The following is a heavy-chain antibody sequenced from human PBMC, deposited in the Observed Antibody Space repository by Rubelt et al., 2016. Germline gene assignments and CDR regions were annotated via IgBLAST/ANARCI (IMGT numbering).Heavy chain of an antibody. CDR3: ATQGYCSSTSCYGAY. D-gene: IGHD2-2*01. CDR2: IRGSSSTI. CDR1: GFTFSSYS. V-gene: IGHV3-48*02. Sequence: EVQLVESGGGLVQPGGSLRLSCAASGFTFSSYSMNWVRQAPGKGLEWVSYIRGSSSTIYYADSVKGRFTISRDNAKNSRYLQMNSLRDEDTAVYYCATQGYCSSTSCYGAYWGQGTLVTVSS. J-gene: IGHJ4*02.